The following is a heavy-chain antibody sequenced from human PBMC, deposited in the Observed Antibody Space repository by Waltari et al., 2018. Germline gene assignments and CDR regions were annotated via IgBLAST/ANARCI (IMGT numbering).Heavy chain of an antibody. CDR1: GYTFSNYG. CDR3: ATDSYGDYRSGVAFDI. J-gene: IGHJ3*02. Sequence: QVQVLQSGAEVKKPGASVKVSCKASGYTFSNYGITWVRQAPGQGLEWMGWISGYNGNTKYAQKVQDRVTMTTDTSTGTAYLDLRSLRSDDTAVYYCATDSYGDYRSGVAFDIWGQGTMVTVSS. CDR2: ISGYNGNT. D-gene: IGHD4-17*01. V-gene: IGHV1-18*01.